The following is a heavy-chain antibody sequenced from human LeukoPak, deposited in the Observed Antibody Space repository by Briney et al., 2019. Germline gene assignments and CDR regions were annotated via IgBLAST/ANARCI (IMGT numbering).Heavy chain of an antibody. D-gene: IGHD6-13*01. CDR1: GFIFSNFA. CDR2: ISYDGSHT. V-gene: IGHV3-30*01. J-gene: IGHJ6*03. CDR3: AREEQELVRGYYYYMDV. Sequence: PGGSLRLSCAASGFIFSNFAMHWVRQAPGKGLEWVALISYDGSHTYYADSMKGRFTISRDNSRNVLYLQMTSLRGDDSAVYYCAREEQELVRGYYYYMDVWGKGTTVTVSS.